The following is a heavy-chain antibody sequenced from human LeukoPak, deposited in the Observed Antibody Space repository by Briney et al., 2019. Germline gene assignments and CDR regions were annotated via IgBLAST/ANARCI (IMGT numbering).Heavy chain of an antibody. J-gene: IGHJ5*02. Sequence: ASETLSLTCTVSGGSISSHYWSWIRQPPGKGLEWIGYISDSGSNVYNPSLKSRVTILGDTSKNQLSQKLSSVTAADTAVYYCARHATGSYSVPWLDPWGQGTLVTVSS. CDR3: ARHATGSYSVPWLDP. CDR2: ISDSGSN. V-gene: IGHV4-59*08. CDR1: GGSISSHY. D-gene: IGHD3-10*01.